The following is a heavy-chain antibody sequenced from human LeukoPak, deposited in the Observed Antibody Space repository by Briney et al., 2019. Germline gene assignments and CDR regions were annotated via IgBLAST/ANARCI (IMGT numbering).Heavy chain of an antibody. CDR1: GGTFSSYA. V-gene: IGHV1-69*04. CDR3: AREEYQLLLGLYYGVDV. D-gene: IGHD2-2*01. Sequence: ASVKVSCKASGGTFSSYAISWVRQAPGQGLEWMGRIIPIFGIANYAQKFQGRVTITADKSTSTAYMELSSLRSEDTAVYYCAREEYQLLLGLYYGVDVWGQGTTVTVSS. CDR2: IIPIFGIA. J-gene: IGHJ6*02.